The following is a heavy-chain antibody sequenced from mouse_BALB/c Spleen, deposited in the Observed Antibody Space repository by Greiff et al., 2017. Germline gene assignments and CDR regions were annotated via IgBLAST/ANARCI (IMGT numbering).Heavy chain of an antibody. CDR3: TRTYGGGAMDY. Sequence: EVQLQQSGTVLARPGASVKMSCKASGYSFTSYWMHWVKQRPGQGLEWIGAIYPGNSDTSYNQKFKGKAKLTAVTSASTAYMELSSLKNEDSAVYYCTRTYGGGAMDYWGQGTSVTVSS. D-gene: IGHD2-10*02. J-gene: IGHJ4*01. CDR1: GYSFTSYW. V-gene: IGHV1-5*01. CDR2: IYPGNSDT.